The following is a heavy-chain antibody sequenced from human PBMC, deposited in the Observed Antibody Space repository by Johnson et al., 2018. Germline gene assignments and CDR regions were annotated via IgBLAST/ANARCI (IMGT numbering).Heavy chain of an antibody. V-gene: IGHV3-30-3*01. J-gene: IGHJ1*01. CDR3: ARDHSGSYYEYFQH. CDR2: ISYDGSNK. Sequence: QVQLVQSGGGVVQXGRSLRLSCAASGFTFSSYAMHWVRQAPGKGLEWVAVISYDGSNKYYADSVKGRFTISRDNSKNTLYLQMNSLRAEDTAVYYCARDHSGSYYEYFQHWGQGTLVTVSS. D-gene: IGHD1-26*01. CDR1: GFTFSSYA.